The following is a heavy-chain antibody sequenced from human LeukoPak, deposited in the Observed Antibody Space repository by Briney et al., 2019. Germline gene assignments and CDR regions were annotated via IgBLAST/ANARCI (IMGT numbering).Heavy chain of an antibody. CDR3: ARQYYDSSGYYPYNWFDP. V-gene: IGHV5-51*01. J-gene: IGHJ5*02. CDR1: GYSFTSYW. D-gene: IGHD3-22*01. Sequence: GESLKISCKGSGYSFTSYWIGWVRQMPGKGLGWMGIIYPGDSDTRYSPSFQGQVTISADKSISTAYLQWSSLKASDTAMYYCARQYYDSSGYYPYNWFDPWGQGTLVTVSS. CDR2: IYPGDSDT.